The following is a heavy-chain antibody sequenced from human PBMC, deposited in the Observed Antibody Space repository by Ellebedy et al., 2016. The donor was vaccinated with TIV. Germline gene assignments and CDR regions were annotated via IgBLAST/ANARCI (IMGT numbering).Heavy chain of an antibody. D-gene: IGHD3-10*01. CDR2: IRTGGSDI. V-gene: IGHV3-48*02. Sequence: GESLKISCAASGFAFNSYPMNWVREAPGKGQEWISNIRTGGSDITYADYVRGRFITSRDNAMNSLFLQMYSLRDEDTAVYYCVRDELNAFDFWGRGTVVTVSS. CDR1: GFAFNSYP. J-gene: IGHJ3*01. CDR3: VRDELNAFDF.